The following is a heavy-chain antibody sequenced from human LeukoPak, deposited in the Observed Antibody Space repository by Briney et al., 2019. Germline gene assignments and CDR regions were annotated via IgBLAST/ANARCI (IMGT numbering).Heavy chain of an antibody. D-gene: IGHD2-8*01. CDR3: ARQGEYCTNGVCYRLYYFDY. CDR2: IYYSGST. V-gene: IGHV4-39*01. J-gene: IGHJ4*02. Sequence: SETLSLTCTVSGGSISSSSYYWGWIRQPPGKGLEWIGSIYYSGSTYYNPSLKSRVTISVDTSKNQFSLKLSSVTAADTAVYYCARQGEYCTNGVCYRLYYFDYWGQGTLVTVSS. CDR1: GGSISSSSYY.